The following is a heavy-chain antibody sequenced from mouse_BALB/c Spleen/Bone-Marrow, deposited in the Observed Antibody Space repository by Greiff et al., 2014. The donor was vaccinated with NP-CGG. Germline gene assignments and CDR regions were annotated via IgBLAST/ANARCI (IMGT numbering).Heavy chain of an antibody. CDR2: INPSTGYT. Sequence: QVHVKQSGAELAKPGASVKMSCKASGYTFTSYWMHWVKQRPGQGLEWIGYINPSTGYTEYNQKFEDKATLTADKSSSTAYMQLSSLTSEDSAVYYCAREGYYGSPFAYWGQGTLVTVSA. D-gene: IGHD1-1*01. J-gene: IGHJ3*01. CDR3: AREGYYGSPFAY. V-gene: IGHV1-7*01. CDR1: GYTFTSYW.